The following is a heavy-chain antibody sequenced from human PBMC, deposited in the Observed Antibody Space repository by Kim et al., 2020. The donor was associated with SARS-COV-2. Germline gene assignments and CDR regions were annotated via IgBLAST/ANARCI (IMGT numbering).Heavy chain of an antibody. CDR1: GGSISSAYDY. CDR3: ARDSFGRAAGSYWYFDV. Sequence: SETLSLTCSISGGSISSAYDYWAWIRQFPGKGLEWIGYIHSSGSTYYSPSLKNRLSMSMDTSENHFSLRLTSVTAADTAVYYCARDSFGRAAGSYWYFDVWGRGALVIVSS. D-gene: IGHD6-13*01. V-gene: IGHV4-31*03. CDR2: IHSSGST. J-gene: IGHJ2*01.